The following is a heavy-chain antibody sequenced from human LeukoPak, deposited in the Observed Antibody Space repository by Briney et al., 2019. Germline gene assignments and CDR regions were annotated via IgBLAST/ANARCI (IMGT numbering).Heavy chain of an antibody. CDR2: ISDSGGDT. CDR1: GFTFSSYD. J-gene: IGHJ4*02. V-gene: IGHV3-23*01. Sequence: PGGSLRLSCAASGFTFSSYDMSWVRQAPGKGLEWVSGISDSGGDTYYADSVKGRFTISRDNSKNILFLRMNSLRAEDTALYYCARKGGGVGIAIPYYLDFWGQGTLVTFSS. D-gene: IGHD6-13*01. CDR3: ARKGGGVGIAIPYYLDF.